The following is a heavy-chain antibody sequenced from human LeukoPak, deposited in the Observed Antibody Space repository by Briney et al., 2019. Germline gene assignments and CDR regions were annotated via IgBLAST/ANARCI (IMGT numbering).Heavy chain of an antibody. V-gene: IGHV4-38-2*02. CDR1: GYSISSDYF. Sequence: SETLSLTCIVSGYSISSDYFWGLVRQPPGKGLEWIGSIFHSGSVYYNPSLKSRVTISVDPSKNRFSLKLSSVTAADTAVYYCARSLYYYGSDSFDIWGQGTMVSVSS. CDR2: IFHSGSV. D-gene: IGHD3-10*01. CDR3: ARSLYYYGSDSFDI. J-gene: IGHJ3*02.